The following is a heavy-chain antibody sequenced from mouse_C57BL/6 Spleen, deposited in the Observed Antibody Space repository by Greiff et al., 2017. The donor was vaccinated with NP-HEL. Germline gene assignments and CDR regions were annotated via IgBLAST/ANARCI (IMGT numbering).Heavy chain of an antibody. J-gene: IGHJ3*01. V-gene: IGHV1-80*01. D-gene: IGHD1-1*01. CDR1: GYAFSSYW. CDR3: ARSAVVEDWFAY. Sequence: QVQLKESGAELVKPGASVKISCKASGYAFSSYWMNWVKQRPGKGLEWIGQIYPGDGDTNYNGKFKGKATLTADKSSSTAYMQLSSLTSEDSAVYFCARSAVVEDWFAYWGQGTLVTVSA. CDR2: IYPGDGDT.